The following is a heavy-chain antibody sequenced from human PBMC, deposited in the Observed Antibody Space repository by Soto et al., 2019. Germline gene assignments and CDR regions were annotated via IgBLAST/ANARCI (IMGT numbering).Heavy chain of an antibody. D-gene: IGHD4-17*01. CDR3: AKEGRRTTVRVYYGMDV. J-gene: IGHJ6*02. CDR1: GFTFSSYG. CDR2: ISYDGSNK. Sequence: GSLRLSCAASGFTFSSYGMHWVRQAPGKGLEWVAVISYDGSNKYYADSVKGRFTISRDNSKNTLYLQMNSLRAEDTAVYYCAKEGRRTTVRVYYGMDVWGQGTTVTVSS. V-gene: IGHV3-30*18.